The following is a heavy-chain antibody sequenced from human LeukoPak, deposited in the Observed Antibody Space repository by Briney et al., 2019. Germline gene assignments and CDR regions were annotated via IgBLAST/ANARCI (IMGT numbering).Heavy chain of an antibody. J-gene: IGHJ4*02. Sequence: GGSLRLSCAASGFTVSSNYMSWVRQAPGKGLEWVSVIYSGGSTYYADSVKGRFTISRDNSKNTLYLQMNSLRAEDTAVYYCASIAVAGGRGHFDYWGQGTLVTVSS. D-gene: IGHD6-19*01. CDR1: GFTVSSNY. V-gene: IGHV3-53*01. CDR3: ASIAVAGGRGHFDY. CDR2: IYSGGST.